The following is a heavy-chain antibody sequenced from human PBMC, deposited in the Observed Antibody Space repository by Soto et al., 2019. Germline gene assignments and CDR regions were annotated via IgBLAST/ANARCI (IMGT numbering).Heavy chain of an antibody. J-gene: IGHJ6*02. CDR3: ARDQYCSGGSCYRFTYGMDV. CDR1: GGTFSSYA. D-gene: IGHD2-15*01. V-gene: IGHV1-69*06. CDR2: IIPIFGTA. Sequence: QVQRVQSGAEVKKPGSSVKVSCKASGGTFSSYAISWVRQAPGQGLEWMGGIIPIFGTANYAQKFQGRVTITADKSTSTAYMELSSLRSEDTAVYYCARDQYCSGGSCYRFTYGMDVWGQGTTVTVSS.